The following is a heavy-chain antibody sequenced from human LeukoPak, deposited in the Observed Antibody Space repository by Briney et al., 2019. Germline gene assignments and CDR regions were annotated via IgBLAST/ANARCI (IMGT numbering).Heavy chain of an antibody. CDR3: ANGILTGYYTPLGY. CDR2: ISHTSEYT. V-gene: IGHV3-23*01. CDR1: GFTFSSYT. D-gene: IGHD3-9*01. J-gene: IGHJ4*02. Sequence: GGSLRLSCAASGFTFSSYTMSWVCQAPGKGLEWVSAISHTSEYTYHADSVKGRFTISRDNSKNTLYLQMNSLRAEDAAVYYCANGILTGYYTPLGYWGQGTLVTVSS.